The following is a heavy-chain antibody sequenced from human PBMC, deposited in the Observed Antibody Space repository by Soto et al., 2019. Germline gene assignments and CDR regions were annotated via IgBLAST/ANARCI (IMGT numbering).Heavy chain of an antibody. Sequence: LRLSCAASGFTFSSYWMSWVRQAPGKGLEWVANIKQDGSEKYYVDSVKGRFTISRDNAKNSLYLQMNSLGAEDTAVYYCARDHPVAVAGENWFDPWGQGTLVTVSS. CDR1: GFTFSSYW. CDR2: IKQDGSEK. V-gene: IGHV3-7*03. CDR3: ARDHPVAVAGENWFDP. J-gene: IGHJ5*02. D-gene: IGHD6-19*01.